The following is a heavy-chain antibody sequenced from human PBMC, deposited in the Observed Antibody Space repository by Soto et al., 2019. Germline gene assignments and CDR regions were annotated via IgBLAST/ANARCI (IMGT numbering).Heavy chain of an antibody. D-gene: IGHD6-19*01. J-gene: IGHJ4*02. Sequence: QVQLVQSGAEEKKPGASVKVSCKASGYTFTGYAMHWVLQAPGQRLECMRWINAGNGNTKYSQKFQVRVTITRDTSASTAYVELSSLRSEDTAVYYCARAVAVAADFDYWGQGTLVTVAS. CDR3: ARAVAVAADFDY. CDR1: GYTFTGYA. CDR2: INAGNGNT. V-gene: IGHV1-3*05.